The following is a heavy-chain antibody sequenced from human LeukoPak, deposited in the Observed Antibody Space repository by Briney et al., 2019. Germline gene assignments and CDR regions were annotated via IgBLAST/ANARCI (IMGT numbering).Heavy chain of an antibody. CDR1: GFTFSSYG. CDR3: AKDSLLWFGELLWYFDY. CDR2: IRYDGSNK. V-gene: IGHV3-30*02. J-gene: IGHJ4*02. D-gene: IGHD3-10*01. Sequence: PGGSLRLSCAPSGFTFSSYGMHWVRQAPGKGLEWVAFIRYDGSNKYYADSVKGRFTISRDNSKNTLYLQMNSLRAEDTAVYYCAKDSLLWFGELLWYFDYWGQGTLVTVSS.